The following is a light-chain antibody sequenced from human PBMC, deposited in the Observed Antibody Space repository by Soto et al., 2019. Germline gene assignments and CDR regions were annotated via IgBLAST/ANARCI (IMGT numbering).Light chain of an antibody. CDR1: QSVSSN. J-gene: IGKJ1*01. V-gene: IGKV3-15*01. CDR3: QQYNNWPPWT. CDR2: GAS. Sequence: EIVMTQSPVTLSVSPGERATLSCRASQSVSSNLVWYQQKPGQAPRLLIYGASTRATGIPARFSGSGSGTEFTLTISSLQSEDFAVYYCQQYNNWPPWTFGQGTKVELK.